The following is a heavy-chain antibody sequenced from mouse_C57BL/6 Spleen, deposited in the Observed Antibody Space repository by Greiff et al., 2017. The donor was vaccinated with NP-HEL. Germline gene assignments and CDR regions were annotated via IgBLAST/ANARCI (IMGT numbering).Heavy chain of an antibody. V-gene: IGHV5-9-1*02. D-gene: IGHD1-1*01. CDR2: ISSGGDYI. CDR3: TREAYYYGSSFFAY. CDR1: GFTFSSYA. Sequence: EVQLVESGEGLVKPGGSLKLSCAASGFTFSSYAMSWVRQTPEKRLAWVAYISSGGDYIYYADTVKGRFTLSRDNARNTLYLQMSSLKSEDTAMYDCTREAYYYGSSFFAYWGQGTLVTVSA. J-gene: IGHJ3*01.